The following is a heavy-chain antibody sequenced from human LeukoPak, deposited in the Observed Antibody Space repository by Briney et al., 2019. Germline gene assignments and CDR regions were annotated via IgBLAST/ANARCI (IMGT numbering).Heavy chain of an antibody. CDR2: ISSSGGST. D-gene: IGHD1-26*01. CDR3: VKERSGGFFDD. J-gene: IGHJ4*02. V-gene: IGHV3-64D*09. Sequence: PGGSLRLSCSASGFTFSSYAMHWVRQAPGKGLEYVSAISSSGGSTYYADLVKGRFTISRDNSKNTLYLQMSSLRPEDTAVYFCVKERSGGFFDDWGQGTLVTVSS. CDR1: GFTFSSYA.